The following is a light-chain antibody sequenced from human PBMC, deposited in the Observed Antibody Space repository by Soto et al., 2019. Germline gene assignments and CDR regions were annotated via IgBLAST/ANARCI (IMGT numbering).Light chain of an antibody. Sequence: EIVMTQSPATLSVSPGERATLSCRASQSVSSNLARYQQKPGQAPRHLTYGASTRATGIPARFSGRGSGTELTLTISSLQSEDITVYYCQQYNYWPPYTFGQGTKLEIK. V-gene: IGKV3-15*01. J-gene: IGKJ2*01. CDR1: QSVSSN. CDR2: GAS. CDR3: QQYNYWPPYT.